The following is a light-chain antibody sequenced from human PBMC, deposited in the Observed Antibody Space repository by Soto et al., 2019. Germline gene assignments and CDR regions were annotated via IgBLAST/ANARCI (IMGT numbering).Light chain of an antibody. CDR1: QTISSW. CDR2: KAS. CDR3: QHYNSYSEA. V-gene: IGKV1-5*03. Sequence: DIQMTQSPSTLSGSVGDRVTITRRASQTISSWLAWYQQKPGKPPKLLIYKASTLKSGVPSRFRGSGSWTECTLTISRLQPDDVETDYCQHYNSYSEAFGQGTQVDIK. J-gene: IGKJ1*01.